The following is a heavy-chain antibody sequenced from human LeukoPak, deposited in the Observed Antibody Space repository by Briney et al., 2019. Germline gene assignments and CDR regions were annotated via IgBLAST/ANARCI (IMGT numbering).Heavy chain of an antibody. V-gene: IGHV1-18*01. Sequence: ASVKVSCKASGYTFTSYDISWVRQAPGQGLEWMGWISAYNGNTNYAQKLQGRVTMTTDTSTSTAYMELRSLRSDDTAVYYCARDRPAHIVLMVYAIDAFDIWGQGTMVTVSS. D-gene: IGHD2-8*01. CDR1: GYTFTSYD. CDR3: ARDRPAHIVLMVYAIDAFDI. J-gene: IGHJ3*02. CDR2: ISAYNGNT.